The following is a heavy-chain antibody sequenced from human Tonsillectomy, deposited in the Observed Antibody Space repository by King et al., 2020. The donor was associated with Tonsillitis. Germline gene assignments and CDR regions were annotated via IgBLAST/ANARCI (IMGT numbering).Heavy chain of an antibody. D-gene: IGHD3-16*01. Sequence: QLVQSGAEVKEPGESLRISCTGSEYSFTSYWINWVRQMPGKGLEWMGRIDPTDSYTNYSPSFQGHVTFSADKSISTAYLQWSSLKASDTAIYYCAGHIGGFRATDMDVWGQGTTVTVSS. CDR1: EYSFTSYW. CDR3: AGHIGGFRATDMDV. CDR2: IDPTDSYT. V-gene: IGHV5-10-1*03. J-gene: IGHJ6*02.